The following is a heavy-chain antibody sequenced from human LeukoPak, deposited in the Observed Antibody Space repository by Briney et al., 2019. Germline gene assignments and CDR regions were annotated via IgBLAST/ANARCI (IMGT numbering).Heavy chain of an antibody. Sequence: GGSLRLSCAASGFTFSSYAMSWVRQAPGKGLEWVSAISGSGGSTYYADSAKGRFTISGDNSKNTLYLQMNSLRAEDTAVYYCAKGYCTNGVCNYYFDYWGQGTLVTVSS. V-gene: IGHV3-23*01. CDR2: ISGSGGST. CDR3: AKGYCTNGVCNYYFDY. D-gene: IGHD2-8*01. CDR1: GFTFSSYA. J-gene: IGHJ4*02.